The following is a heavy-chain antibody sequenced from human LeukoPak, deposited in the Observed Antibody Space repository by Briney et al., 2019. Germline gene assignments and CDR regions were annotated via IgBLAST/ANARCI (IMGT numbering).Heavy chain of an antibody. CDR1: GGCFSGYY. CDR2: INHSGST. J-gene: IGHJ5*02. V-gene: IGHV4-34*01. Sequence: SETLSLTCAVYGGCFSGYYWSWIRQPPGKGLERIGEINHSGSTNYNPSLKSRVTISVDTPKNQFSLKLSSVTAADTAVYYCARGPPRGDIVVVPAAMEGWFDPWGQGTLVTVSS. CDR3: ARGPPRGDIVVVPAAMEGWFDP. D-gene: IGHD2-2*01.